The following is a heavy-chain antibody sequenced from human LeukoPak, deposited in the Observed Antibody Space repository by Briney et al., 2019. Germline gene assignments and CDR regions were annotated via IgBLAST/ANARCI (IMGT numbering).Heavy chain of an antibody. CDR1: GFTFSSYA. CDR3: ARDQCSGTSCYNAFDI. D-gene: IGHD2-2*02. CDR2: ISYDGSNK. V-gene: IGHV3-30*01. Sequence: GGSLRLSCAASGFTFSSYAMHWVRQAPGKGLEWVAVISYDGSNKYYADSVKGRFTISRDNSKNTLYLQMNSLRAEDTAVYYCARDQCSGTSCYNAFDIWGQGTMVTASS. J-gene: IGHJ3*02.